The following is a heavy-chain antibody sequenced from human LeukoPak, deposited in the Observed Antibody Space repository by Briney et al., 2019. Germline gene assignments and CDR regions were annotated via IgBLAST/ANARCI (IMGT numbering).Heavy chain of an antibody. Sequence: ASVKVSCKASGYTFTSYAMNWVRQAPGQGLEWMGWINTNTGNPTYAQGFTGRFVFSLDTSVSTAYLQISSLKAEDTAAYYCARASSYCSSTSCYTGGVDYWGQGTLVTVSS. CDR2: INTNTGNP. J-gene: IGHJ4*02. CDR3: ARASSYCSSTSCYTGGVDY. D-gene: IGHD2-2*02. CDR1: GYTFTSYA. V-gene: IGHV7-4-1*02.